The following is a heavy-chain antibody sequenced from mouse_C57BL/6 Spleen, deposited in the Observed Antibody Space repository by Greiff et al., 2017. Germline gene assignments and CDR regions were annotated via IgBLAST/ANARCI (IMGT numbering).Heavy chain of an antibody. CDR2: IHPNSGST. CDR1: GYTFTSYW. Sequence: QVQLQQPGAELVKPGASVKLSCKASGYTFTSYWMHWVKQRPGQGLEWIGMIHPNSGSTNYNEKFKSKATLTVDKSSSTAYMQLSSLTSEDSAVYYCARSYSKFYYAVDYWGQGTSVTVSS. J-gene: IGHJ4*01. CDR3: ARSYSKFYYAVDY. V-gene: IGHV1-64*01. D-gene: IGHD2-5*01.